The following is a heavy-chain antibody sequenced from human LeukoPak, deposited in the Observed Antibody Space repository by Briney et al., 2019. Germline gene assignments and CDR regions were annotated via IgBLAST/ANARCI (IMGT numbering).Heavy chain of an antibody. CDR2: INHSGST. J-gene: IGHJ4*02. CDR1: GGSFSGYY. V-gene: IGHV4-34*01. Sequence: SETLSLTCAVYGGSFSGYYWSWIRQPPGKGLEWIGEINHSGSTNYNPSLKRRVTISADTSNKQFSLKLSSVTAADAAVYYCARGPQAVEDYDIDYWGQGTLVTVSS. CDR3: ARGPQAVEDYDIDY. D-gene: IGHD4-17*01.